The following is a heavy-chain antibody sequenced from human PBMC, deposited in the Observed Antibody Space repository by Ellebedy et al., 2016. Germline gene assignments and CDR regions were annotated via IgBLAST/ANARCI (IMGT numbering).Heavy chain of an antibody. D-gene: IGHD6-6*01. J-gene: IGHJ4*02. CDR2: INSDGSDT. CDR3: VRYSDSSNFDY. Sequence: GGSLRLSCAASGFDFSVSWMHWVRQAPGKGLVWVSHINSDGSDTRYADSVKGRFTISRDNAKNTVYLQLNSLRVEDSAVYFCVRYSDSSNFDYWGQGIQVTVSS. CDR1: GFDFSVSW. V-gene: IGHV3-74*01.